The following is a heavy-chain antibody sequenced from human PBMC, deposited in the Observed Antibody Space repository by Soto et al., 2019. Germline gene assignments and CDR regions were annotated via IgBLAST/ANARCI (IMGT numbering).Heavy chain of an antibody. CDR3: MKGAHLDY. V-gene: IGHV3-23*01. CDR2: IIGSDGST. CDR1: GFSFSTYD. J-gene: IGHJ4*02. Sequence: VQVLESGGGLVQPGGSLRLSCAASGFSFSTYDMSWVRQSPGKGLDWVSVIIGSDGSTYYAHSVKGRFTISRDNSKNTLYLQMSGLRVDDTAVYYCMKGAHLDYWGPGTLVIVSS.